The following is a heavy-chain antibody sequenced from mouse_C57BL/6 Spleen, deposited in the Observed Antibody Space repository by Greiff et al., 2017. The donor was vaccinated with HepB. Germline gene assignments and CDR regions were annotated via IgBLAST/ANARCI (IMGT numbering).Heavy chain of an antibody. CDR2: IDPSDSDT. Sequence: QVQLQQPGAELVRPGSSVKLSCKASGYTFTSYWMHWVKQRPIQGLEWIGNIDPSDSDTHYNQKFKDKATLTVDKSSSTAYMQLSSLTSEDSAVYYWARDYGNFDYWGQGTTLTVSS. D-gene: IGHD2-1*01. CDR3: ARDYGNFDY. V-gene: IGHV1-52*01. J-gene: IGHJ2*01. CDR1: GYTFTSYW.